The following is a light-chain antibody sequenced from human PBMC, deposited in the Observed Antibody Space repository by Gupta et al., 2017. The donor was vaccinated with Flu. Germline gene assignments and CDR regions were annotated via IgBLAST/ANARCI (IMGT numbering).Light chain of an antibody. J-gene: IGKJ1*01. CDR2: DAS. CDR1: QSFNRN. CDR3: QQENDRHPTGT. Sequence: RLSVARGERATRTCRGRQSFNRNFAWYENQPSPAQSLLLHDASTSAQGIRATFSGSGGGAGATLTINSRRLEDYEVYSCQQENDRHPTGTFGQGTKVEIK. V-gene: IGKV3D-15*02.